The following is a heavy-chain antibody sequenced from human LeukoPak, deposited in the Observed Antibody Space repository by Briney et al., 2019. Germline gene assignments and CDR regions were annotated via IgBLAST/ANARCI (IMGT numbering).Heavy chain of an antibody. D-gene: IGHD3-22*01. CDR2: INWNGGST. CDR1: GFTFDDYG. Sequence: PGGSLRPSRAASGFTFDDYGMSWVRQAPGKGLEWVSGINWNGGSTGYADSVKGRFTISRGNAKNSLYLQMNSLRADDTALYHCARGNYYDSSGYYDYWGQGTLVTVSS. J-gene: IGHJ4*02. CDR3: ARGNYYDSSGYYDY. V-gene: IGHV3-20*01.